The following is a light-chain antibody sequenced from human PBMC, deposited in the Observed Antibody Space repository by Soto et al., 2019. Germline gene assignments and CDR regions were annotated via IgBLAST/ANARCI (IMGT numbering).Light chain of an antibody. V-gene: IGKV3-20*01. Sequence: EIVLTHSPGTLSLSPGERATLSCRSSQSVSNNYLAWYQQKPGQAPSLLIFGASNRAPDIPDRFSGSGSGTDFTLTISRLEPEDFAVYFCQQYGSSVKKFGQGTKVDIK. CDR1: QSVSNNY. J-gene: IGKJ1*01. CDR3: QQYGSSVKK. CDR2: GAS.